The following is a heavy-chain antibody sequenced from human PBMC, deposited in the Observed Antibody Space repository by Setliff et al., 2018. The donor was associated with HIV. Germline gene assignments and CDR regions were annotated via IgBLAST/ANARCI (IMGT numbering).Heavy chain of an antibody. V-gene: IGHV4-61*02. D-gene: IGHD5-12*01. J-gene: IGHJ4*02. CDR1: GDSINSGTYY. Sequence: SETLSLTCTVSGDSINSGTYYWSWIRQPAGKGLEWIGRLHLSGDTNYNPSLKSRVTMSIDTCKNQFSLKLSSVTAADTAVYFCATTVDIVTTDDFWGQGILVTVSS. CDR3: ATTVDIVTTDDF. CDR2: LHLSGDT.